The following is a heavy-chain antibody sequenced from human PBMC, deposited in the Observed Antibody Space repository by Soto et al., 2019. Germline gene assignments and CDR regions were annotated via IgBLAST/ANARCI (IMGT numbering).Heavy chain of an antibody. Sequence: GESLKISCKDFGYSSMNYWVTWVRQMPGKGLEWMGSVYLGDSDARYSPSFQGQVTISADQSTRTAYLQWSSLKASDTAMYYCARGGYSSGWYNWFDPWGQGTLVTVSS. CDR1: GYSSMNYW. CDR3: ARGGYSSGWYNWFDP. D-gene: IGHD6-19*01. V-gene: IGHV5-51*01. CDR2: VYLGDSDA. J-gene: IGHJ5*02.